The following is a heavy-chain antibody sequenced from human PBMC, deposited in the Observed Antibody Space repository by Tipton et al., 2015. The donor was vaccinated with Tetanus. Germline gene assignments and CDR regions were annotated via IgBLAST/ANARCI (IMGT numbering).Heavy chain of an antibody. CDR3: VRAPYNSPGKYYFDY. CDR2: TYHTGGT. CDR1: GYSISSGLYS. D-gene: IGHD1-1*01. J-gene: IGHJ4*02. Sequence: TLSLTCDVSGYSISSGLYSWNWIRQPAGKGLEWIGYTYHTGGTYYNPSLKSRVTISVDRSSDQFSLRLTSVTAADTAIYYCVRAPYNSPGKYYFDYWGQGTLGTVSS. V-gene: IGHV4-30-2*01.